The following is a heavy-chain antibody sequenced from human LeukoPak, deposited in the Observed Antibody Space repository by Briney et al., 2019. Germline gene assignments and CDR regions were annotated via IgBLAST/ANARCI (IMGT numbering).Heavy chain of an antibody. D-gene: IGHD2-2*01. CDR3: AKVETSGGANCYALDY. Sequence: SETLSLTCAVYGGSFSGYYWSWIRQPPGKGLEWIGEINHSGSTNYNLSLKSRVTISVDTSKNQFSLKLSSVTAADTAVYYCAKVETSGGANCYALDYWGQGTLVTVSS. CDR1: GGSFSGYY. J-gene: IGHJ4*02. V-gene: IGHV4-34*01. CDR2: INHSGST.